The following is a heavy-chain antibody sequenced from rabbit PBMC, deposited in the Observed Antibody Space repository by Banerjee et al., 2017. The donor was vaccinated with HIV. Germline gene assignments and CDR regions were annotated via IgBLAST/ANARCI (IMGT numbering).Heavy chain of an antibody. D-gene: IGHD8-1*01. J-gene: IGHJ4*01. CDR1: GFSFSSIYS. Sequence: QSLEESGGDLVKPGASLTLTCTASGFSFSSIYSVCWARQAPGKGLEWIAYIHGGDGNTVYANWAKGRFTISKTSSTTVTLQMTSLTAADTATYFCARDLGAGSSYWDLWGPGTLVTVS. V-gene: IGHV1S40*01. CDR3: ARDLGAGSSYWDL. CDR2: IHGGDGNT.